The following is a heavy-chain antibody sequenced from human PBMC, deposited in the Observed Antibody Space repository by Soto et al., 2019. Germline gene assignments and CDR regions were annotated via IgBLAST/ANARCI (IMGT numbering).Heavy chain of an antibody. CDR1: SGSINNFY. CDR2: IYHSGST. Sequence: PSETLSLTCTVSSGSINNFYWTWIRQIPGKGLEWLAYIYHSGSTNYNPSLKGRITISTMSNNKFSLELSSVTAADTAVYYCTRGLFSGSYYSGGWYYFDSWGQGTMVTVSS. D-gene: IGHD1-26*01. V-gene: IGHV4-59*12. CDR3: TRGLFSGSYYSGGWYYFDS. J-gene: IGHJ4*02.